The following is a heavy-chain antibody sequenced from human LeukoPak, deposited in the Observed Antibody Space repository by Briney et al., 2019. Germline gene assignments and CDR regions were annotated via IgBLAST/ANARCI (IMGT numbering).Heavy chain of an antibody. CDR3: ARLYGYYGAFDI. CDR2: IYNGGST. D-gene: IGHD3-22*01. CDR1: GGPINSYY. J-gene: IGHJ3*02. V-gene: IGHV4-59*08. Sequence: PSETLSLTCTVSGGPINSYYWSWPRQPPGKGREGIGYIYNGGSTNYTPPLKSRVAISVDTTNNQSSLKLSSVTAADTAVYYCARLYGYYGAFDIWGQGTMVTVSS.